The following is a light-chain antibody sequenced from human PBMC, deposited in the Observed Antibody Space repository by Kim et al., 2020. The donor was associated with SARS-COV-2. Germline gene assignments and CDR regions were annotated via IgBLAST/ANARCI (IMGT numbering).Light chain of an antibody. CDR2: EGS. J-gene: IGLJ1*01. Sequence: QSALTQPASVSGSPGQSITISCTGTSSVVGSYKLFSWYQQHPGKAPKLMVYEGSKRPSGVSNRFSGSKSGNTASLTISGLQAEDEADYYCCSYAGGSTYVFGTGTKVTFL. CDR1: SSVVGSYKL. V-gene: IGLV2-23*01. CDR3: CSYAGGSTYV.